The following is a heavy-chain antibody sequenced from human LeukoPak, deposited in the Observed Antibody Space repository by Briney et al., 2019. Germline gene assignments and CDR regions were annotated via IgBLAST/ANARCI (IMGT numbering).Heavy chain of an antibody. D-gene: IGHD3-3*01. J-gene: IGHJ5*02. V-gene: IGHV3-30*02. CDR1: GFTFSSYG. CDR3: AKDIGSYYDFWSGYPNWFDP. CDR2: IRYDGSNK. Sequence: GGSLRLSCAASGFTFSSYGMHWVRQAPGKGLEWVAFIRYDGSNKYYADSVKGRFTISRDNSKNTLYLQMNSLRAEDTAVYYCAKDIGSYYDFWSGYPNWFDPWGQGTLVTVSS.